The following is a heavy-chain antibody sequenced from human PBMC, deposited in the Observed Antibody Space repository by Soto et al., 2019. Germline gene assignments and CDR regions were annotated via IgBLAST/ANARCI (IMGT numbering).Heavy chain of an antibody. V-gene: IGHV3-23*01. J-gene: IGHJ4*02. D-gene: IGHD4-4*01. CDR2: ISGSGGGT. CDR3: AKPHREGYSTAFFHH. CDR1: EFTFSTYA. Sequence: EVQVLESGGGLVQPGGSLRLSCAASEFTFSTYAMSWVRQAPGKGLEWVSGISGSGGGTYYADSVKGRFTISRDNSKNTVYLQMNSLRAEDTAVYYCAKPHREGYSTAFFHHWGQGTLVTVS.